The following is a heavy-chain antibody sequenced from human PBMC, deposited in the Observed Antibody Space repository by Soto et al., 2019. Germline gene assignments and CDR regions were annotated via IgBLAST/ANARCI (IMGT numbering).Heavy chain of an antibody. V-gene: IGHV3-11*01. Sequence: PGGSLRLSCAASGFTFSDYYMSWTRQAPGKGLEWVSYISSSGSTIYYADSVKGRFTISRDNAKNSLYLQMNSLRAEDTAVYYCARATLIRFLEWLGGDAFDIWGQGTMVTVSS. CDR3: ARATLIRFLEWLGGDAFDI. CDR1: GFTFSDYY. J-gene: IGHJ3*02. D-gene: IGHD3-3*01. CDR2: ISSSGSTI.